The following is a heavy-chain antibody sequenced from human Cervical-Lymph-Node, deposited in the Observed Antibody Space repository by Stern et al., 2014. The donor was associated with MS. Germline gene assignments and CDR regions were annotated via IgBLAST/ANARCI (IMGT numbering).Heavy chain of an antibody. CDR3: ARGSGTAYDLRGDY. CDR2: IHPNSGGT. V-gene: IGHV1-2*02. Sequence: VQLVESGAEAKAPGASMKVSCRASGYIFTDYYLHWVRQAPGQGLEWLGWIHPNSGGTNYAQNFQGRVTMTRDTSISTAYMELRWLGYADTAVYYCARGSGTAYDLRGDYWGQGTLVTVSS. CDR1: GYIFTDYY. D-gene: IGHD3-3*01. J-gene: IGHJ4*01.